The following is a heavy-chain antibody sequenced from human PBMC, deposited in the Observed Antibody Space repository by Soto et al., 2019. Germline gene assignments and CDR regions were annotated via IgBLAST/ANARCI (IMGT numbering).Heavy chain of an antibody. Sequence: ASVKVSCKASGYTFTSYYMHWVRQAPGQGLEWMGIINPSGGNTSYAQKFQGRVTMTRDTSTSTVYMELSSLRSEDTAVYYCARGPHNVCSSTSCYLSGFYYHYGLDVWGQGTTVTVSS. J-gene: IGHJ6*02. CDR1: GYTFTSYY. V-gene: IGHV1-46*01. D-gene: IGHD2-2*01. CDR3: ARGPHNVCSSTSCYLSGFYYHYGLDV. CDR2: INPSGGNT.